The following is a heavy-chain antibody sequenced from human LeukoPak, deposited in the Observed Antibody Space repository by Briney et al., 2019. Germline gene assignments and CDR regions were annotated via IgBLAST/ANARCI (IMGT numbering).Heavy chain of an antibody. V-gene: IGHV4-59*08. J-gene: IGHJ4*02. D-gene: IGHD3-10*01. Sequence: SETLSLTCTVSGGSISSYYWSWIRQPPGKGLERIGYIYYSGSTNYNPSLKSRVTISVDTSKNQFSLKLSSVTAADTAVYYCARHPYGSGSLVLQWGQGTLVTVSS. CDR2: IYYSGST. CDR1: GGSISSYY. CDR3: ARHPYGSGSLVLQ.